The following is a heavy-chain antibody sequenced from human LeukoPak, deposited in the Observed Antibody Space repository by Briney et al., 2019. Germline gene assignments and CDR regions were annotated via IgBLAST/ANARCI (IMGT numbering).Heavy chain of an antibody. J-gene: IGHJ3*02. CDR3: AADPVLRYFDDAFDI. D-gene: IGHD3-9*01. CDR2: IVVGSGNT. Sequence: SVKVSCKASGFTFTSSAVQWMRQARGQRLEWIGWIVVGSGNTNYAQKFQERVTITRDMSTSTAYMELSSLSSEDTAVYYCAADPVLRYFDDAFDIWGQGAMVTVSS. V-gene: IGHV1-58*01. CDR1: GFTFTSSA.